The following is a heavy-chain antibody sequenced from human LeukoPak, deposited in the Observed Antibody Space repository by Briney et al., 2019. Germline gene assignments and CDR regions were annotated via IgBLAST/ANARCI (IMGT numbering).Heavy chain of an antibody. Sequence: ASVKVSCMASGYSFTSFGLSWVRQAPGQGPEWMGWISAASGSTNYAQKFQDRVTMTTDTSTTTVYMELRSLRSDDTAVYYCAKEQEGTAIGGVFDYWGQGTVATVSS. CDR3: AKEQEGTAIGGVFDY. CDR1: GYSFTSFG. V-gene: IGHV1-18*01. D-gene: IGHD2-21*02. J-gene: IGHJ4*02. CDR2: ISAASGST.